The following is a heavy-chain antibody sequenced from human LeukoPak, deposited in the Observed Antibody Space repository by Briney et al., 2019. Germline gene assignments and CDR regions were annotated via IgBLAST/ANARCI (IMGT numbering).Heavy chain of an antibody. CDR1: VGTFSSYA. CDR2: IIPIFGTA. Sequence: ASVKVSCKASVGTFSSYAISWVRQAPGQGLEWMGGIIPIFGTANYAQKFQGRVTTTADKSTSTAYMELSSLRSEDTAVYYCARDRALRQRLLWFGESGYYYYMDVWGKGTTVTVSS. CDR3: ARDRALRQRLLWFGESGYYYYMDV. J-gene: IGHJ6*03. V-gene: IGHV1-69*06. D-gene: IGHD3-10*01.